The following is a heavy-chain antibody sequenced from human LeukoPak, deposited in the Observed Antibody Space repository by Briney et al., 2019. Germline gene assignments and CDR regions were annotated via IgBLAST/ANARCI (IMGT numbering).Heavy chain of an antibody. CDR3: ATPRNYGSGSYLDY. Sequence: GGSLRLSCAASGFTFSSYGMHWVRQAPGKGLEWVAVIWYDGSNKYYADSVKGRFTISRDNSKNTLYLQMNSLRAEDTAVYYCATPRNYGSGSYLDYWGQGTLVTVSS. V-gene: IGHV3-33*01. CDR2: IWYDGSNK. CDR1: GFTFSSYG. J-gene: IGHJ4*02. D-gene: IGHD3-10*01.